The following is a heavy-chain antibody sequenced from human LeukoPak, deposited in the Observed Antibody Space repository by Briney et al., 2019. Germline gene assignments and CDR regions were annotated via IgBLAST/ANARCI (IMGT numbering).Heavy chain of an antibody. CDR1: GYTFTSYD. CDR3: ARGVYGDPRSSNWFDP. D-gene: IGHD4-17*01. V-gene: IGHV1-8*01. CDR2: MNPNSGNT. Sequence: ASVKASCKASGYTFTSYDINWVRQATGQGLEWMGWMNPNSGNTGYAQKFQGRVTMTRNTSISTAYMELSSLRSEDTAVYYCARGVYGDPRSSNWFDPWGQGTLVTVSS. J-gene: IGHJ5*02.